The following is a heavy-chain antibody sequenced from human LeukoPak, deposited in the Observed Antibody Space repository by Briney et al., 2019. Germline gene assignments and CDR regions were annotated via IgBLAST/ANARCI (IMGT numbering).Heavy chain of an antibody. D-gene: IGHD3-22*01. J-gene: IGHJ6*02. CDR3: AKNYDSSGYYAYYYGMDV. CDR2: IGNSGGTT. CDR1: GFTFSGYA. V-gene: IGHV3-23*01. Sequence: GGSLRLSCAASGFTFSGYAMSWVRQAPGKGLEWVSSIGNSGGTTYYADSVKGRFTVSRDNSKNTLYLQMNSLRAEDTAVYYCAKNYDSSGYYAYYYGMDVWGQGTTVTVSS.